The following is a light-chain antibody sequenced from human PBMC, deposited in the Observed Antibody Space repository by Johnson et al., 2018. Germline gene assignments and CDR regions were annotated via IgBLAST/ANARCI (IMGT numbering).Light chain of an antibody. V-gene: IGLV1-51*02. CDR1: SSNIGNNY. CDR3: GTWDSSLSAGNV. J-gene: IGLJ1*01. CDR2: ENN. Sequence: QSVLTQPPSVSAAPGQKVTISCSGSSSNIGNNYVSWYQQLPGTAPKLLIYENNKRPSGIPDRFSGSKSGTSATLGITGLQTWAEADYYCGTWDSSLSAGNVFGTGTKVTVL.